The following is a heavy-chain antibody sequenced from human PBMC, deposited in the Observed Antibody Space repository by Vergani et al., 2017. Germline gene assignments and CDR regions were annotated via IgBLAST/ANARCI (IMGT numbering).Heavy chain of an antibody. D-gene: IGHD2-15*01. CDR2: IWYDGSNK. J-gene: IGHJ6*03. Sequence: VQLLESGGGVVQPGRSLRLSCAASGFTFSSYGMHWVRQAPGKGLEWVAVIWYDGSNKYYADPVRGRFTISRDNSKNTLYLQMNSLRAEDTAVYYCARSEVGGAYYMDVWGKGTTVTVSS. CDR1: GFTFSSYG. CDR3: ARSEVGGAYYMDV. V-gene: IGHV3-33*01.